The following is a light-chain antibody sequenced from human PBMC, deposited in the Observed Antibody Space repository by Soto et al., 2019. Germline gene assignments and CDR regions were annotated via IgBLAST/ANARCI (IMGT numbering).Light chain of an antibody. CDR1: SSDVGGYNY. CDR3: GSYAGSYTWV. J-gene: IGLJ3*02. CDR2: DVT. V-gene: IGLV2-11*01. Sequence: QSALTQPRSVSGSPGQSVTISCTGTSSDVGGYNYVSWYQQHPGKAPKLMIYDVTKRPSGVPDRFSGSKSGNTASLTISGLQADDEADYYCGSYAGSYTWVFGGGTKLTVL.